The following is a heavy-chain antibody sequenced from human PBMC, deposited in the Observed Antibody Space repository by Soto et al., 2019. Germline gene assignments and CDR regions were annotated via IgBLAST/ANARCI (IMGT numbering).Heavy chain of an antibody. CDR2: IYYSGST. Sequence: QVQLQESGPGLVKPSETLSLTCTVSGGSISSYYWSWIRQPPGKGLEWIGYIYYSGSTNYNPSLKRRVTLSVDTSKNQFSLKLSSVTAADTAVYYCARGLISNYYLYDAFDIWGQGTMVTVSS. CDR3: ARGLISNYYLYDAFDI. J-gene: IGHJ3*02. CDR1: GGSISSYY. V-gene: IGHV4-59*01. D-gene: IGHD3-22*01.